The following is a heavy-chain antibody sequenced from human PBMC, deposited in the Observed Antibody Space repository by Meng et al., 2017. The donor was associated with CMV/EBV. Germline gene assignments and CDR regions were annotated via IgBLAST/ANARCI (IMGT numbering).Heavy chain of an antibody. Sequence: GESLKISCAASGFAFSRFWMTWVRQPPGKGLEFVANIKDNGGVKEYADSLKGRFTISRDNARNSVYLQMTNVRAEDTAVYFCARDWADGFDYWGQRVLVTVSS. J-gene: IGHJ4*02. V-gene: IGHV3-7*01. D-gene: IGHD3-16*01. CDR1: GFAFSRFW. CDR3: ARDWADGFDY. CDR2: IKDNGGVK.